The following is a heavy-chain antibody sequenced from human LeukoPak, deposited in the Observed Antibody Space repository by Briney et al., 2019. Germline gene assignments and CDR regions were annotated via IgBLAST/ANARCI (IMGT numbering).Heavy chain of an antibody. Sequence: SETLSLTCTVSGGSISTYYWSWIRQPPGKGLEWIGYIYNSGSTNYNHSLKSRVTISEDMSNNQFSLKLSSVTAADTAVYYCARALRLWGGNSGIAFDIWGQGTMVTVSS. V-gene: IGHV4-59*01. CDR2: IYNSGST. D-gene: IGHD4-23*01. J-gene: IGHJ3*02. CDR1: GGSISTYY. CDR3: ARALRLWGGNSGIAFDI.